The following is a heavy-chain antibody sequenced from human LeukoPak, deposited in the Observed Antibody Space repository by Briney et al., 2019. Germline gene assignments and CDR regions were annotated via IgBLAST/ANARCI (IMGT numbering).Heavy chain of an antibody. CDR2: ISPSGGST. Sequence: ASVKVSCKAFGYTFTSNYMHWVRQAPGQGPEWMGVISPSGGSTTYAQKFQGRVTLTTDTSTSTAYMELRSLRSDDTAVYYCARGVGSGSYQHMDVWGKGTTVTVSS. D-gene: IGHD3-10*01. CDR1: GYTFTSNY. CDR3: ARGVGSGSYQHMDV. V-gene: IGHV1-46*01. J-gene: IGHJ6*03.